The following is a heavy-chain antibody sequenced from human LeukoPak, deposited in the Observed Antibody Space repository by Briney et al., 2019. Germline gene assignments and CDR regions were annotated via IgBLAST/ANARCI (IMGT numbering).Heavy chain of an antibody. CDR2: ISGSGGST. CDR3: AKHRKGSSYYDILTAQYYYYGMDV. V-gene: IGHV3-23*01. CDR1: GFTFSDYW. D-gene: IGHD3-9*01. Sequence: PGGSLRLSCSASGFTFSDYWMMWVRQAPGKGLEWVSAISGSGGSTYYADSVKGRFTISRDNSKNTLYLQMNSLRAEDTAVYYCAKHRKGSSYYDILTAQYYYYGMDVWGQGTTVTVSS. J-gene: IGHJ6*02.